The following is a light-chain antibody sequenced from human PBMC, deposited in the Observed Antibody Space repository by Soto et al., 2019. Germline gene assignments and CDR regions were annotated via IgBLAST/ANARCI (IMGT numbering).Light chain of an antibody. CDR2: KAS. V-gene: IGKV1-5*03. CDR1: QTISSW. Sequence: DIQMTQSPSTLSASVGDRVTITCRASQTISSWLAWYQQKPGKAPKLLIYKASSLESGVPSRFSGSGSGTEFTLTISSLQPDDFASYYCQQYNSYLLTFGGGTKVEIK. J-gene: IGKJ4*01. CDR3: QQYNSYLLT.